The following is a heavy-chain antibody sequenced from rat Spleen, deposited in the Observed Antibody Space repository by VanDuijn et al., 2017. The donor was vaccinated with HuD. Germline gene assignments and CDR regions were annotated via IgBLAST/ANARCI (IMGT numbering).Heavy chain of an antibody. CDR3: TREHYYDGSYYWDA. CDR2: ITTGGST. Sequence: EVQLVESDGGLVQPGRSLKLSCAASGFTFRDYGMAWVRQTPTKGLEWVASITTGGSTYYPDSVKGRFTISRDNAQNTLYLQMNSLRSEDTATYYCTREHYYDGSYYWDAWGQGASVTVSS. J-gene: IGHJ4*01. CDR1: GFTFRDYG. D-gene: IGHD1-12*02. V-gene: IGHV5S13*01.